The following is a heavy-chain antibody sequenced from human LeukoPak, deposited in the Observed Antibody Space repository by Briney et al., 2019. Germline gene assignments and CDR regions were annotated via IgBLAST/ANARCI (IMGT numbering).Heavy chain of an antibody. CDR2: ISAYNGNT. CDR3: ARDQGPVDTAMVTSDY. CDR1: GYTFTSYG. D-gene: IGHD5-18*01. J-gene: IGHJ4*02. Sequence: ASAKVSCKASGYTFTSYGISWVRQAPGQGREWRGWISAYNGNTNYAQKLQGRVTMTTDTSTSTAYMELRSLRSDDTAVYYCARDQGPVDTAMVTSDYWGQGTLVTVSS. V-gene: IGHV1-18*01.